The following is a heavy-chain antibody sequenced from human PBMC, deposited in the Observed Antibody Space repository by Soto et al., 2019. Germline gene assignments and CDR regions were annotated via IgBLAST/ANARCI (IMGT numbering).Heavy chain of an antibody. D-gene: IGHD6-25*01. V-gene: IGHV3-21*01. CDR1: GFMFSSYT. CDR3: GRGSGPRGRPY. J-gene: IGHJ4*01. CDR2: VSFRGDI. Sequence: GGSLRLSCTASGFMFSSYTMNWVRQAPGKGLEWVSSVSFRGDIYYADSLEGRFTISRDDAKNSLYLQMNSLRVEDTAMYYCGRGSGPRGRPYWGHGISVPVYS.